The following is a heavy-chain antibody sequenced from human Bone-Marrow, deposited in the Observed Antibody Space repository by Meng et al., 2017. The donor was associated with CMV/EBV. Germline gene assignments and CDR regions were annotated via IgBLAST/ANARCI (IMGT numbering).Heavy chain of an antibody. J-gene: IGHJ4*02. CDR3: ARDGDDFWSPPGY. D-gene: IGHD3-3*01. Sequence: ASVKVSCKASGYTFTGYYMHRVRQAPGQGLEWMGWINPNSGGTNYAQKFQGRVTMTRDTSTSTVYMELSSLRSEDTAVYYCARDGDDFWSPPGYWGQGTLVTVSS. V-gene: IGHV1-2*02. CDR1: GYTFTGYY. CDR2: INPNSGGT.